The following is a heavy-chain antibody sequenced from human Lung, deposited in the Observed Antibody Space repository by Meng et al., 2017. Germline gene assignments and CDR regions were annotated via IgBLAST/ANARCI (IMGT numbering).Heavy chain of an antibody. Sequence: EVQLVGSGGGSVQPGGSLRLSCAASGFILSSYWMHWVRQAPGRGLVWVSRINSDGSDTSYADSVKGRFTISRDNARNTLYLQMNSLRVEDTAVYYCAKVGYYDSSNYYAYFQHWGQGTLVTVSS. V-gene: IGHV3-74*01. CDR2: INSDGSDT. J-gene: IGHJ1*01. CDR1: GFILSSYW. D-gene: IGHD3-22*01. CDR3: AKVGYYDSSNYYAYFQH.